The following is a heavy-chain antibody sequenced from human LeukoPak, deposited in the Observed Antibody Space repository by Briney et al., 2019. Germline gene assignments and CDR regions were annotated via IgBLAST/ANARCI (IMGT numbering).Heavy chain of an antibody. J-gene: IGHJ4*02. D-gene: IGHD4-17*01. CDR3: ARDLSDYGDYVFDY. V-gene: IGHV1-2*02. CDR1: GYTFTGYY. Sequence: ASVKVSCKASGYTFTGYYMHWVRQAPGQGLEWMGWINPNSGGTNYAQKLQGRVTMTTDTSTSTAYMELRSLRSDDTAVYYCARDLSDYGDYVFDYWGQGTLVTVSS. CDR2: INPNSGGT.